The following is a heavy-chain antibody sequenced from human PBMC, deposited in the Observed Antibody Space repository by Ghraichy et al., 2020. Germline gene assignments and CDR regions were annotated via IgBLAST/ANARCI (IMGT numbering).Heavy chain of an antibody. Sequence: GESPNISCAASGFIFSGYWMSWVRQAPRKGPEWVANTKKDGSEKYHVDSVKGRFTISRDNAKNSLYLQMNSLRAEDTAVYYCARDLGGGWYFDNWGQGALVTVSS. CDR3: ARDLGGGWYFDN. CDR1: GFIFSGYW. D-gene: IGHD6-19*01. CDR2: TKKDGSEK. J-gene: IGHJ4*02. V-gene: IGHV3-7*01.